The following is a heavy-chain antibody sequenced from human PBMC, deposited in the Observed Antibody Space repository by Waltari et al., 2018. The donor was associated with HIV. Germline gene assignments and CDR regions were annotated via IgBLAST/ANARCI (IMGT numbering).Heavy chain of an antibody. CDR1: GFTFSGYW. D-gene: IGHD4-17*01. CDR2: IKQDGSEI. J-gene: IGHJ4*02. Sequence: EVQLVESGGGLVQPGGSLRLSCAVSGFTFSGYWRSWVRQVPGKGLEWVANIKQDGSEIYCVDSVKCRFTISRNNAKNSLYLQMNSLRTEDTAVYYCARFSQRTETTGRAGVFDYWGQGTLVTVSS. V-gene: IGHV3-7*01. CDR3: ARFSQRTETTGRAGVFDY.